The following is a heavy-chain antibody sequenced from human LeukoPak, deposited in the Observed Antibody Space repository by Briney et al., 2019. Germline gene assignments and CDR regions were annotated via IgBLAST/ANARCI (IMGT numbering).Heavy chain of an antibody. CDR2: ISYSGST. D-gene: IGHD2-15*01. CDR1: GGSISSYY. V-gene: IGHV4-59*01. Sequence: SETLSLTCTVSGGSISSYYWSWIRQPPGQGLEWIGYISYSGSTNYNPSLTSRVTISVDTSKNQFSLKLSSVTAADTAVYFCAREGLPGDYWGQGTLVTVSS. CDR3: AREGLPGDY. J-gene: IGHJ4*02.